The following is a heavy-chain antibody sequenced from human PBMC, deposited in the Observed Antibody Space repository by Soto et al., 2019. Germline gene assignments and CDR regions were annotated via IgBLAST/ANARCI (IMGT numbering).Heavy chain of an antibody. CDR2: VYYTGTT. CDR3: ARLKFSYFVSTYNRFYP. J-gene: IGHJ5*02. Sequence: ENLPLTCNVSGGSISSSTYYWGWIRQPPGRALEWIGSVYYTGTTYYNPSLKSRVTISVDTSKNHFSLKVTSLTAADTSVYYCARLKFSYFVSTYNRFYPCGQGIQVPVSS. V-gene: IGHV4-39*02. D-gene: IGHD3-9*01. CDR1: GGSISSSTYY.